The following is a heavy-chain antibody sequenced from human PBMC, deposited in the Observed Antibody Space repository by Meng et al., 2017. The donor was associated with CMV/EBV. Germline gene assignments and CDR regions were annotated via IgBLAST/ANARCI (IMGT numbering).Heavy chain of an antibody. D-gene: IGHD6-13*01. J-gene: IGHJ4*02. Sequence: VQVVQSGHEVKEAGVSVKVSCKASGYTFTSYGISWVRQAPGQGLHWMAWINAYNGNTNYAQKFQGRVTMTTDTSTSTAYMELRSLRSDDTAVYYCARGGQQLVLGHFDYWGQGTLVTVSS. V-gene: IGHV1-18*01. CDR3: ARGGQQLVLGHFDY. CDR2: INAYNGNT. CDR1: GYTFTSYG.